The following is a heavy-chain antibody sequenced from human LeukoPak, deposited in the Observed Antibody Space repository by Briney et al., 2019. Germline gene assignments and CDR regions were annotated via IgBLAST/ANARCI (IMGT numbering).Heavy chain of an antibody. CDR1: GGSISSYY. D-gene: IGHD1-26*01. V-gene: IGHV4-59*08. Sequence: SETLSLTCTVSGGSISSYYWSWIRQPPGKGLEWIAYIYNSEYTNYYPSLKSRASISVDTSKNLCSLRLSSVTAADTAGYYCARHAIYSGGYSYWFDPWGLGTLVTVSS. J-gene: IGHJ5*02. CDR3: ARHAIYSGGYSYWFDP. CDR2: IYNSEYT.